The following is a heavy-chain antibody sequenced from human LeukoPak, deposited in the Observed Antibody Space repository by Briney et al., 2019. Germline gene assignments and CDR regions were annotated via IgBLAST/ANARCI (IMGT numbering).Heavy chain of an antibody. Sequence: SETLSLTCAVYGGSFSGYYWSWIRQTPGKGLEWIGETNHSGSTNYNPSLSSRVIMALDTSKNHLSLHLTSVTAADTAVYYCSRENGAFSPFGYWGQGYLVTVLS. CDR2: TNHSGST. J-gene: IGHJ4*02. V-gene: IGHV4-34*01. D-gene: IGHD2-8*01. CDR1: GGSFSGYY. CDR3: SRENGAFSPFGY.